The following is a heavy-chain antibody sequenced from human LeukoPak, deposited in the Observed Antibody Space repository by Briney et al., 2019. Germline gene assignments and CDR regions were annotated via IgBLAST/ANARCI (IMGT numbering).Heavy chain of an antibody. CDR3: ARDLQYDFWSGPPHWFDP. Sequence: GASVKVSCKASGYTFTGYYMHWVRQAPGQGLEWMGWINPNSGGTNYAQKFQGRVTMTRDTSISTAYMELSRLRSDDTAVYYCARDLQYDFWSGPPHWFDPWGQGTLVTVSS. CDR1: GYTFTGYY. V-gene: IGHV1-2*02. CDR2: INPNSGGT. J-gene: IGHJ5*02. D-gene: IGHD3-3*01.